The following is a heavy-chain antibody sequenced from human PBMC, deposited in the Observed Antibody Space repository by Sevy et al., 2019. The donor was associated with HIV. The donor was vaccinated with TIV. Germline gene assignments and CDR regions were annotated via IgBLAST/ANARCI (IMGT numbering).Heavy chain of an antibody. CDR2: IYISGST. D-gene: IGHD2-15*01. CDR3: ERGPQACNSVSCYSALS. V-gene: IGHV4-4*07. J-gene: IGHJ4*02. Sequence: SEILSLTCTVSGGSISDYYWTWIRQPAGKGLEWIGRIYISGSTEYNPSLKSRVSMSLDTSKNTCSLKLTSMTAADTALYYYERGPQACNSVSCYSALSWGQGILVTVSS. CDR1: GGSISDYY.